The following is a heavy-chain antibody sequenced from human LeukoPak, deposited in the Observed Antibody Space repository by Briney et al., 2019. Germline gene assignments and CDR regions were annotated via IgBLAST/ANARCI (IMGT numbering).Heavy chain of an antibody. CDR1: GYTFTGYY. V-gene: IGHV1-2*02. CDR2: INPNGGAT. J-gene: IGHJ3*02. Sequence: ASVKVSCKASGYTFTGYYMHWVRQAPGQGLEWMGWINPNGGATRYPPRLQGRVTMTADTSTQTAYMEMSSLRSGDTAVYYCARAAGIVGAHRAFDIWGQGTMVTVSS. D-gene: IGHD1-26*01. CDR3: ARAAGIVGAHRAFDI.